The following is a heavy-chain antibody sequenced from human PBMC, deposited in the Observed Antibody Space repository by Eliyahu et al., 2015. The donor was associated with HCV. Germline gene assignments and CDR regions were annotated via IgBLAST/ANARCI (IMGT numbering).Heavy chain of an antibody. CDR3: ARDNGRGLSIAAAGT. CDR1: GFTFSSYS. V-gene: IGHV3-21*01. D-gene: IGHD6-13*01. CDR2: ISSSSSYI. Sequence: EVQLVESGGGLVKPGGSLXLSCAASGFTFSSYSMNWVRQAPGKGLEWVSSISSSSSYIYYADSVKGRFTISRDNAKNSLYLQMNSLRAEDTAVYYCARDNGRGLSIAAAGTWGQGTLVTVSS. J-gene: IGHJ4*02.